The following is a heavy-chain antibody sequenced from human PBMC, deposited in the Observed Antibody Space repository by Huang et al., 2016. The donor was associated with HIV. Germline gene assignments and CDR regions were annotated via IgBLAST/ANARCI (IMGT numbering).Heavy chain of an antibody. V-gene: IGHV3-74*01. CDR1: GFSISSYW. CDR2: INSDGSST. J-gene: IGHJ4*02. D-gene: IGHD3-22*01. Sequence: EVQLVESGGGLVQPGGSLRLSCAASGFSISSYWMHWVRQAPGTGLVWVSRINSDGSSTSDADSVKGRFTISRDNAKNTLYLQMNSLRAEDTAVYYCARDPRIQSWLNFFDYWGQGTLVSVSS. CDR3: ARDPRIQSWLNFFDY.